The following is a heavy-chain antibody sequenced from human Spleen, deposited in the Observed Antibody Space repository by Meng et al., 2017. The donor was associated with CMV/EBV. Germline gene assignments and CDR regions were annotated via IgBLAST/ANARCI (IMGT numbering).Heavy chain of an antibody. V-gene: IGHV3-23*01. CDR1: FSSYA. Sequence: FSSYAMSWVRQAPGKGLEWVSAISGGGGSTYYADSVKGRFTISRDNSKNTLYLQMNSLRAEDTAVYYCAKDRDIVVVPAAPNWFDPWGQGTLVTVSS. J-gene: IGHJ5*02. D-gene: IGHD2-2*01. CDR2: ISGGGGST. CDR3: AKDRDIVVVPAAPNWFDP.